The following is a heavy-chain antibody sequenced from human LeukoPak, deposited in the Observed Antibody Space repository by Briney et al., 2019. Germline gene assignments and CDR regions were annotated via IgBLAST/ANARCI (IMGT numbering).Heavy chain of an antibody. J-gene: IGHJ6*02. D-gene: IGHD5-24*01. Sequence: PSETLSLTCAIYGGSFSGYYWSWIRQPPGKGLEWIGEINHSGSTNYNPSLKSRVTISVDTSKNQFSLKLSSVTAADTAVYYCAWTAGWPRGRGMDVWGQGTTVTVSS. V-gene: IGHV4-34*01. CDR2: INHSGST. CDR3: AWTAGWPRGRGMDV. CDR1: GGSFSGYY.